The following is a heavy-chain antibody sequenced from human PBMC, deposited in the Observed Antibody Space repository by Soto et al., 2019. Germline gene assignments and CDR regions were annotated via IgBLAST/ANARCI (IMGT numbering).Heavy chain of an antibody. CDR2: IYPGDSDT. CDR3: ARQWGSGWDHFNX. CDR1: GYSFTSHW. V-gene: IGHV5-51*01. Sequence: PGETLKISCECSGYSFTSHWIGWVRQMPGKGLEWMGIIYPGDSDTRYSPSFQGQVTFSVDKSIITAYLQWSSLEASDIAIYYCARQWGSGWDHFNXWGQGTLVTVSX. J-gene: IGHJ4*02. D-gene: IGHD6-19*01.